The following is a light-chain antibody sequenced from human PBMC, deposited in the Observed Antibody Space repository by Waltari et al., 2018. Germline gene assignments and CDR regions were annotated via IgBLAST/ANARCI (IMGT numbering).Light chain of an antibody. CDR1: QRVLYRSNNQNY. J-gene: IGKJ5*01. Sequence: IVMTQSPDSLAVSLGERATINCQSSQRVLYRSNNQNYLSWYQQRPGQPPKLLIYWASTRASGVPDRFSGSGSGTDFTLTISNLQTEDVAVYYCQQYYTTPITFGQGTRLDIK. CDR2: WAS. CDR3: QQYYTTPIT. V-gene: IGKV4-1*01.